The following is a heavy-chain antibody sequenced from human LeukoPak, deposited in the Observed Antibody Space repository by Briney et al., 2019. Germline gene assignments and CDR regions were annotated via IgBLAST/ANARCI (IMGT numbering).Heavy chain of an antibody. D-gene: IGHD2-2*01. CDR3: ARGPRGYCSSTSCYVRGYYYYYMDV. J-gene: IGHJ6*03. Sequence: PSETLSLTCAVYGGSFSGYYWSWIRQPPGKGLEWIGEINHSGSTNYNPSLKSRVTISVDTSKNQSSLKLSSVTAADTAVYYCARGPRGYCSSTSCYVRGYYYYYMDVWGKGTTVTVSS. CDR1: GGSFSGYY. V-gene: IGHV4-34*01. CDR2: INHSGST.